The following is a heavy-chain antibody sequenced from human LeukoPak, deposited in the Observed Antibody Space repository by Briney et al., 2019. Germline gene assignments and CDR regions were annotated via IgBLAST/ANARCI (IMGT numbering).Heavy chain of an antibody. Sequence: GGSLRLSCAASGFTFSSSGMHWVRQAPGKGLEWVAFIHYDGSTKYYTDSVKGRFTISRDNSKNTLYLQMNSLRAEDTAVYYCAKCGGDGYGSPINWGQGTLVTVSS. CDR1: GFTFSSSG. J-gene: IGHJ4*02. V-gene: IGHV3-30*02. CDR2: IHYDGSTK. CDR3: AKCGGDGYGSPIN. D-gene: IGHD2-21*01.